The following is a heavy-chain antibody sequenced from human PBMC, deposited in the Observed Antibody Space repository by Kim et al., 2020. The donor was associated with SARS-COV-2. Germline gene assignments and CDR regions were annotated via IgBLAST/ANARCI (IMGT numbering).Heavy chain of an antibody. Sequence: SETLSLTCTVSGGSISSSSYYWGWIRQPPGKGLEWIGSIYYSGSTYYNPSLKSRVTISVDTSKNQFSLKLSSVTAADTAVYYCARPGSRITMVRGSWYAFDIWGQGTMVTVSS. CDR1: GGSISSSSYY. J-gene: IGHJ3*02. CDR2: IYYSGST. D-gene: IGHD3-10*01. CDR3: ARPGSRITMVRGSWYAFDI. V-gene: IGHV4-39*01.